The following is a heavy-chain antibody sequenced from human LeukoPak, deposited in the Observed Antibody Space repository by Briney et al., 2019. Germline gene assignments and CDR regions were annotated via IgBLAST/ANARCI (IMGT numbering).Heavy chain of an antibody. CDR1: GFTFDDYA. V-gene: IGHV3-33*08. CDR3: ASEAPLWRSGTPREAFDI. J-gene: IGHJ3*02. CDR2: IRYDGSNT. D-gene: IGHD3-3*01. Sequence: GGSLRLSCAASGFTFDDYAMHWVRQAPGKGLEWVAFIRYDGSNTYYADSVKGRFNISRDNSKKSVFLQMNSLRADDTAVYYCASEAPLWRSGTPREAFDIWGQGTMVIVSS.